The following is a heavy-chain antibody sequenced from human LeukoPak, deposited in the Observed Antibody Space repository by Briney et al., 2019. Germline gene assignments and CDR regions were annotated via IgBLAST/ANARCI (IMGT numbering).Heavy chain of an antibody. V-gene: IGHV3-7*01. Sequence: GGSLRLSCAASGFTFSNYWMSWARQAPGKGLEWLPNIKQDGSEKYYVDSVKGRFTISRDNAKNSLYLQMNSLRAEDTAVYYCARVAGAITGTFFDYWGQGTLVTVSS. D-gene: IGHD1-20*01. CDR1: GFTFSNYW. J-gene: IGHJ4*02. CDR3: ARVAGAITGTFFDY. CDR2: IKQDGSEK.